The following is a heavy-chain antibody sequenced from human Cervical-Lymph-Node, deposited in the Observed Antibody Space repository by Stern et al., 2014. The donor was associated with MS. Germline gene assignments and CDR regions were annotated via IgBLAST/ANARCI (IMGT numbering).Heavy chain of an antibody. J-gene: IGHJ6*02. CDR2: ISHDGSNK. V-gene: IGHV3-30*04. CDR1: GFTFSRYA. Sequence: VQLEESGDGVVRPGRSLRLSCATSGFTFSRYAVLWVRQAPGKGLEWVAAISHDGSNKFYGDSVKGRFTISRDNSKNTLFLQMNNLRPEDSGVYHCARDRLDGDYVYYYGLDVWGQGTTVTVSS. D-gene: IGHD4-17*01. CDR3: ARDRLDGDYVYYYGLDV.